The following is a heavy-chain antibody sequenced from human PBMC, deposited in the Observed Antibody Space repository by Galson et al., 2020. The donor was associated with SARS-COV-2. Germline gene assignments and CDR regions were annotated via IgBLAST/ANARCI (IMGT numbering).Heavy chain of an antibody. Sequence: GGSLRLSCAASGISFNKAWMSWVRQAPGKGLEWVGRVKTNSDGGTTDYAAPVKGRFAIPRDDSKNPLYLQMKNLKSDDTAVYYCTTSPQSGSWSWKWGQGTLVAVSS. V-gene: IGHV3-15*01. D-gene: IGHD1-26*01. J-gene: IGHJ4*02. CDR3: TTSPQSGSWSWK. CDR1: GISFNKAW. CDR2: VKTNSDGGTT.